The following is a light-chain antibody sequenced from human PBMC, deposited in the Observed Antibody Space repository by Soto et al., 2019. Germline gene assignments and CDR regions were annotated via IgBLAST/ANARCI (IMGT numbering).Light chain of an antibody. CDR1: SSDVGGYNY. CDR3: SSFTNTITRYA. Sequence: QSVLTQPASVSGSPGQSITISYTGTSSDVGGYNYVSWFQHHPGKAPKLIIYEVSYRPSGVSARFSGSKSGDTASLTISGLQAEDEADYYCSSFTNTITRYAFGTGTKLTVL. CDR2: EVS. J-gene: IGLJ1*01. V-gene: IGLV2-14*01.